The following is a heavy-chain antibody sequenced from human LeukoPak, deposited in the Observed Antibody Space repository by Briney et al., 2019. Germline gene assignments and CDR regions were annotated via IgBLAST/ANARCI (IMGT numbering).Heavy chain of an antibody. CDR1: GGSISSYY. CDR2: ICYSGST. CDR3: AKRGGDGNPHDY. Sequence: SETLSLTCTVSGGSISSYYWSWIRQPPGKGLEWIGYICYSGSTSYNPSLKGRVTISVDTSKNQFSLKLSSVTAADTAVYYCAKRGGDGNPHDYWGQGTLVTVSS. D-gene: IGHD3-16*01. J-gene: IGHJ4*02. V-gene: IGHV4-59*01.